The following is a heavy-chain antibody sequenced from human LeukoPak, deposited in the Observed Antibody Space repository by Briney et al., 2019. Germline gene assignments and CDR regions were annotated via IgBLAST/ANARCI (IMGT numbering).Heavy chain of an antibody. D-gene: IGHD6-19*01. CDR1: GYTFTSYD. Sequence: ASVKVSCKASGYTFTSYDINWVRQATGQGLEWMGWMNPNSGNTGCAEKFQGRVTITRNTSISTAYMELSSLRSDDTAVYYCARSPPEWLVPNDYWGQGTLVTVSS. V-gene: IGHV1-8*03. CDR3: ARSPPEWLVPNDY. CDR2: MNPNSGNT. J-gene: IGHJ4*02.